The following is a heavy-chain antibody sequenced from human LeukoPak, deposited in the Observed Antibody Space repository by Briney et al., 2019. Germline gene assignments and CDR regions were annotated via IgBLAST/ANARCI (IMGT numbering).Heavy chain of an antibody. V-gene: IGHV4-59*01. CDR2: ISNSGNN. J-gene: IGHJ6*01. CDR3: ARYSRSSSWAFYYGIDV. CDR1: GGSISYYY. Sequence: KPSETLSLPCTVSGGSISYYYWSRLRQPPGKGLEWIRYISNSGNNNYNPSLKRRFTISLDTSKAQFSLRLSSVTAAGTAVYYCARYSRSSSWAFYYGIDVWGKGTTVTVSS. D-gene: IGHD6-13*01.